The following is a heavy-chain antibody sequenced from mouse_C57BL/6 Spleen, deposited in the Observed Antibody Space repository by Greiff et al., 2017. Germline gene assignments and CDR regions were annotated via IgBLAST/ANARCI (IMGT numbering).Heavy chain of an antibody. D-gene: IGHD2-3*01. CDR2: IYPGSGST. Sequence: VQLQQSGAELVKPGASVKMSCKASGYTFTSYWITWVKQRPGQGLEWIGDIYPGSGSTNYNEKFKSKATLTVDTSSSTAYMQLSSLTSEDSAVYYCARGRGLYDGSLDVWGTGTTVTVSS. CDR1: GYTFTSYW. CDR3: ARGRGLYDGSLDV. V-gene: IGHV1-55*01. J-gene: IGHJ1*03.